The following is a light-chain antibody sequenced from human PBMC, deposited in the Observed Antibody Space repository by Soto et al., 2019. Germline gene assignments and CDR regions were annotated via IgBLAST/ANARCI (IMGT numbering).Light chain of an antibody. J-gene: IGLJ1*01. CDR2: DVS. Sequence: QSALTQPRSVSGSPGQSVTISCTGTSSDVGGYNYVSWYQQHPGKAPKVMIYDVSERPSGVPERFSGSKSGNTASLTISGLQAEDEADYCYCSYAGSPRYVLGTGTKVTVL. CDR3: CSYAGSPRYV. CDR1: SSDVGGYNY. V-gene: IGLV2-11*01.